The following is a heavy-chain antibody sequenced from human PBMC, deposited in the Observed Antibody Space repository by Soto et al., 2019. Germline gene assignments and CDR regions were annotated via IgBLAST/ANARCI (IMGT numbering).Heavy chain of an antibody. CDR1: GGTFSSYA. CDR3: ATSDSSGYPINSFDY. CDR2: IIPIFGTA. D-gene: IGHD3-22*01. V-gene: IGHV1-69*06. J-gene: IGHJ4*02. Sequence: QVQLVQSGAEVKKPGSSVKVSCKASGGTFSSYAIGWVRQAPGQGLEWMGGIIPIFGTANYAQKFQGRVTITADKSTSTAYMELSSLRSEDTAVYYCATSDSSGYPINSFDYWGQGTLVTVSS.